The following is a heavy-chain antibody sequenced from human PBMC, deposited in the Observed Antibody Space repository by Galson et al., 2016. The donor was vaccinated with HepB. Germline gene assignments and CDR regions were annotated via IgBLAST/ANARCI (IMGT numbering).Heavy chain of an antibody. CDR1: GGSISNYY. V-gene: IGHV4-59*01. CDR2: IYYSGST. CDR3: ARVDTSGWYDRFYGLDV. D-gene: IGHD6-19*01. J-gene: IGHJ6*02. Sequence: SETLSLTCTVSGGSISNYYWSWIRQPPGKGLEWIGYIYYSGSTKYNHSPKRRPTISVDTAKNQFPLKLRSVTAADTAVYYCARVDTSGWYDRFYGLDVRGQGTTVTVSS.